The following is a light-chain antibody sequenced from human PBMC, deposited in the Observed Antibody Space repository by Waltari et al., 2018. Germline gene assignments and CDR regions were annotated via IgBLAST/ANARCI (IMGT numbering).Light chain of an antibody. Sequence: DVVMTQSPLSLPVTLGQPASISCKSSQSLVHSYGNTYLNWFHQRPGQSPRRLIYKVSNRDSGVPDRFSGSGSGTDFTLKISRVEAEDVGVYYCMQSIHWPWTFGQGTKVEIK. CDR2: KVS. J-gene: IGKJ1*01. V-gene: IGKV2-30*02. CDR1: QSLVHSYGNTY. CDR3: MQSIHWPWT.